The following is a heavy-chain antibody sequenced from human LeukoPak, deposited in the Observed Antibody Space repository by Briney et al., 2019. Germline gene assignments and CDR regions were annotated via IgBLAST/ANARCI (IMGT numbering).Heavy chain of an antibody. CDR2: IYYSGTT. D-gene: IGHD3-16*02. V-gene: IGHV4-39*01. CDR3: ARHNRGLGQLGSYLKTEVDY. J-gene: IGHJ4*02. CDR1: AGSISSSSYY. Sequence: SETLSLTCTVSAGSISSSSYYWGWIRQPPGKGLEWIGSIYYSGTTYYNPSLKSRVTISVDTSKNQFSLEVTSVPATDTAVYYCARHNRGLGQLGSYLKTEVDYWGQGTLVTVSS.